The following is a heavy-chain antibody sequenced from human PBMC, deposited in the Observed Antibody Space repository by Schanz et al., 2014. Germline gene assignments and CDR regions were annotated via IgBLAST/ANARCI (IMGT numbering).Heavy chain of an antibody. CDR2: IWYDGSNK. V-gene: IGHV3-33*06. D-gene: IGHD2-15*01. CDR1: GFIFSSYG. CDR3: AKARRKSNCSGGRCFHYSYYGMDV. J-gene: IGHJ6*02. Sequence: QVQLVESGGGVVQPGRSLRLSCAASGFIFSSYGLHWVRQAPGKGLEWVAFIWYDGSNKYYADSVKGRFTISRDNSKNILYLQMNSLRAEDTAVYYCAKARRKSNCSGGRCFHYSYYGMDVWGQGTTVTDSS.